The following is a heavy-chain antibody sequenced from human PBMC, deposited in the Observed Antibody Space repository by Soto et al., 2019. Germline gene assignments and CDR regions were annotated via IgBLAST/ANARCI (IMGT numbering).Heavy chain of an antibody. CDR2: IWYDGSNK. CDR1: GFTFSSYG. Sequence: GGSLRLSCAASGFTFSSYGMHWVRQAPGKGLEWVAVIWYDGSNKYYADSVKGRFTISRDNSKNTLYLQMNSLRAEDTAVYYCARDRTTVTTENWFDPWGQGTLVTVSS. V-gene: IGHV3-33*01. D-gene: IGHD4-4*01. CDR3: ARDRTTVTTENWFDP. J-gene: IGHJ5*02.